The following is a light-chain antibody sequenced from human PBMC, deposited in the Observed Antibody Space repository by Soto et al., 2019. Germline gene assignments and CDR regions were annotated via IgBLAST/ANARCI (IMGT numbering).Light chain of an antibody. CDR1: RSISTY. Sequence: ETVLTQSPATLSLSPGERATVSCRASRSISTYLAWYQQKPGQAPRLLIYEALNRATGIPARFSGSGSGTDFTLTISSLEPEDFAVYYCQQRSNWPSITFGQGTRLEIK. CDR2: EAL. CDR3: QQRSNWPSIT. J-gene: IGKJ5*01. V-gene: IGKV3-11*01.